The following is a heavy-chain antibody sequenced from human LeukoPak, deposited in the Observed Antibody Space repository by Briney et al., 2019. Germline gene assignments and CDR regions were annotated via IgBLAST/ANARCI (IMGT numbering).Heavy chain of an antibody. D-gene: IGHD1-26*01. CDR3: ARSRSLSPYDKNLNY. CDR1: GFTFSSYG. J-gene: IGHJ4*02. Sequence: PGGSLRLSCAASGFTFSSYGMDWVRQAPGKGLKWVAFIRHDDTNKYYTDSVKGRFTISRDNSKNTLYLQMNSLRAEDTAVYYCARSRSLSPYDKNLNYWGQGSLVVVPS. V-gene: IGHV3-30*02. CDR2: IRHDDTNK.